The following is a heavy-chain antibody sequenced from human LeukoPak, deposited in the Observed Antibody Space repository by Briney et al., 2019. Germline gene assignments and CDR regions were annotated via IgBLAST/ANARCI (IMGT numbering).Heavy chain of an antibody. CDR2: IYSGGST. V-gene: IGHV3-53*01. J-gene: IGHJ4*02. D-gene: IGHD3-22*01. CDR1: VFTVNSNY. Sequence: GGSLRLSCAASVFTVNSNYISWVRQAPWKGLEWVSVIYSGGSTYYAASVKGRFTISRDNSKNTLYLQMNSLRAEDTAVYYCATGDYYDSSGIFDYWGQGTLVTVSS. CDR3: ATGDYYDSSGIFDY.